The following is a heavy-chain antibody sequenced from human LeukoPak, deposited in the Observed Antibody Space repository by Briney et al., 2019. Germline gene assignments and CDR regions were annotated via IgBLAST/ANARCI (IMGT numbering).Heavy chain of an antibody. D-gene: IGHD2-8*01. CDR3: ARGGGCTTTSCDFDW. Sequence: SSETLSLTCTVSGDSVSSYFWNWIRQPPGKGLEWIGYIHHSGTTNYNPSPKSRVAISVDTSKNQFSLKLSSVTAADTAVYFCARGGGCTTTSCDFDWWGQGTQVTVSS. V-gene: IGHV4-59*02. CDR1: GDSVSSYF. J-gene: IGHJ4*02. CDR2: IHHSGTT.